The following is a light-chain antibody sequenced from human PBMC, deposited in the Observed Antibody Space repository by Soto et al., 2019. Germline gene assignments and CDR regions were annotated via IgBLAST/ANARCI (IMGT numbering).Light chain of an antibody. CDR2: DAF. V-gene: IGKV1-5*01. CDR1: QSLSGW. Sequence: DIQLTQTPSTLSASIGDRVTITCRASQSLSGWLAWYQQTPGKAPKLLISDAFRLESGVPSRFRGSGSGTEFSLPISSLQPGDSATFYCQQYASYPRTFGRGTKV. CDR3: QQYASYPRT. J-gene: IGKJ1*01.